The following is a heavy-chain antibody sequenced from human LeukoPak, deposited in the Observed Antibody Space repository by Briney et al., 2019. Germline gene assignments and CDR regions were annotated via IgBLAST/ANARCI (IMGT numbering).Heavy chain of an antibody. D-gene: IGHD6-19*01. V-gene: IGHV1-18*04. CDR3: ARDVAGFDY. J-gene: IGHJ4*02. CDR2: ISAYNGNT. CDR1: GYSFTSYW. Sequence: GESLKISCKGSGYSFTSYWISWVRQAPGQGLEWMGWISAYNGNTNYAQKLQGRVTMTTDTSTSTAYMELRSLRSDDTAVYYCARDVAGFDYWGQGTLVTVSS.